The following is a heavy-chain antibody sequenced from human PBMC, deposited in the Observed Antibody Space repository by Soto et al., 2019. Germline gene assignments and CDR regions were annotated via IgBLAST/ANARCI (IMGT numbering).Heavy chain of an antibody. CDR1: GGPFSSYT. CDR2: IIPILGIA. Sequence: ASVKVSCKASGGPFSSYTISWVRQAPGQGLEWMGRIIPILGIANYAQKFQGRVTITADKSTSTAYMELSSLRSEDTAVYYCARGFYSSSWPPDYWGQGTLVTVSS. CDR3: ARGFYSSSWPPDY. J-gene: IGHJ4*02. V-gene: IGHV1-69*02. D-gene: IGHD6-13*01.